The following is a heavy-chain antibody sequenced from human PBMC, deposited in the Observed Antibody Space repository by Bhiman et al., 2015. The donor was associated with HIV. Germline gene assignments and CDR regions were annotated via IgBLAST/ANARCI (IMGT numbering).Heavy chain of an antibody. CDR1: GFIFSTYG. V-gene: IGHV3-33*06. CDR3: AKDSELLSSYGVFDI. Sequence: QVQLVESGGGVVQPGRPLRLSCAASGFIFSTYGMHWVRQAPGKGLQWVAVIWYDGSNKYYADSVKGRFTISRDNSKNTLYLQMNSLRAEDTAVYYCAKDSELLSSYGVFDIWGQGTMVTVSS. D-gene: IGHD1-26*01. J-gene: IGHJ3*02. CDR2: IWYDGSNK.